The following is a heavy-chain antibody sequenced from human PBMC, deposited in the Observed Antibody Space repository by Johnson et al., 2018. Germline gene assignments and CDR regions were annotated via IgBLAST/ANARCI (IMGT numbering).Heavy chain of an antibody. J-gene: IGHJ3*02. V-gene: IGHV1-58*01. CDR3: AADRGVGEAFDI. D-gene: IGHD3-10*01. CDR2: IVVGSGNT. Sequence: QWVRQARGQRLEWIGWIVVGSGNTNYAQKFQERVTITRDMSTSTAYMELSSLRSEDTAVYYCAADRGVGEAFDIWGQGTMVTVSS.